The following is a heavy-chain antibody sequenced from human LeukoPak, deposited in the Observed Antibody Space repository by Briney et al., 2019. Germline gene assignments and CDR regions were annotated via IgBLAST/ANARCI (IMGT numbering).Heavy chain of an antibody. CDR3: ARGPPRGKYYYMDV. Sequence: HAGGSLRLSCAASRFTFSSFDMHWVRQPTGQGLEWVSTIGTASDTYYPGSVEGRFTLSRDNAKNSLYLQMNSLTARDTAVYYCARGPPRGKYYYMDVWGKGTTVTVSS. J-gene: IGHJ6*03. D-gene: IGHD1-1*01. V-gene: IGHV3-13*01. CDR2: IGTASDT. CDR1: RFTFSSFD.